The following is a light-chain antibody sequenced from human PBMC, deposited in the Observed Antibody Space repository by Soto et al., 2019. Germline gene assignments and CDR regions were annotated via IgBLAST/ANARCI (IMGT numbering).Light chain of an antibody. CDR2: GVF. CDR3: LQHRSYPWT. CDR1: QGIGDD. Sequence: DIQMTQSPSSLSASVGDRVTLTCRASQGIGDDLGWYQQQPGRAPKRLIYGVFNLQSGVPSRFSGNGSGTEFTLTISSLQPEDFATYYCLQHRSYPWTFGQGTKVEIK. V-gene: IGKV1-17*01. J-gene: IGKJ1*01.